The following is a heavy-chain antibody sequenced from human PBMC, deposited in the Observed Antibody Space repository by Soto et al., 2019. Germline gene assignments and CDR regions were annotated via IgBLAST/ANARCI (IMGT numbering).Heavy chain of an antibody. J-gene: IGHJ5*02. CDR3: ERDRDGYDSNWFDP. D-gene: IGHD5-12*01. V-gene: IGHV3-21*01. CDR1: GFTFSTYN. Sequence: GGSLRLSCAASGFTFSTYNMNWVRQAPGKGLEWVSSISTGSNYICYADSVKGRFTISRDNAQNSLYLQMNSLRVEDTAVYYCERDRDGYDSNWFDPWGQGTMVAV. CDR2: ISTGSNYI.